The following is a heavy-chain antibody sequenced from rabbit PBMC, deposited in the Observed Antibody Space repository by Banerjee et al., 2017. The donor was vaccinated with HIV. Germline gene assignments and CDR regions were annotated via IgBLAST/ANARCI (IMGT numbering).Heavy chain of an antibody. V-gene: IGHV1S40*01. Sequence: QSLEESGGDLVKPGASLTLTCTASGFSFSYSYYMCWVRQAPGKGLEWIACIYDGSSVNTYYASWAKGRFTISKSSSTTVTLQMTSLTAADTATYFCARRSANGFSYGMDLWGPGTLVTVS. D-gene: IGHD6-1*01. CDR1: GFSFSYSYY. J-gene: IGHJ6*01. CDR3: ARRSANGFSYGMDL. CDR2: IYDGSSVNT.